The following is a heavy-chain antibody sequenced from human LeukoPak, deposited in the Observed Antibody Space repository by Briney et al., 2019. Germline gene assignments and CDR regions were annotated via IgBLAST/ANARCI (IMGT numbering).Heavy chain of an antibody. Sequence: ASVKVSCKASIHIFATHGVSWVRQAPGQRPEWMGWNTPNNGNTKYSQNLQGRVTMTTDTSTTTVYMELRSLRSDDTAVYYCATFGDYGTGFDYWGQGTLVTVSS. CDR3: ATFGDYGTGFDY. D-gene: IGHD4-17*01. J-gene: IGHJ4*02. V-gene: IGHV1-18*01. CDR2: NTPNNGNT. CDR1: IHIFATHG.